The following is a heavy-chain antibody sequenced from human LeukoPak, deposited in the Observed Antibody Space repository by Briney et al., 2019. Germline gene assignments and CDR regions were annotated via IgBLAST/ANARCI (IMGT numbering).Heavy chain of an antibody. D-gene: IGHD3-3*01. J-gene: IGHJ4*02. CDR3: ARATPYYDFWSGYLEY. V-gene: IGHV3-33*01. Sequence: GRSLRLSCAASGFTFSSYGMHWVRLAPGKGLEWVAVIWYDGSNKYYADSVKGRFTISRDNSKNTLYMQLNSLRAEDTAVYYCARATPYYDFWSGYLEYWGQGTLVTVSS. CDR2: IWYDGSNK. CDR1: GFTFSSYG.